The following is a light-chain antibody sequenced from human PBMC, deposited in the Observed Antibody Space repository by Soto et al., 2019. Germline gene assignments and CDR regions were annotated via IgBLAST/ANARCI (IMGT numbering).Light chain of an antibody. CDR2: GAS. V-gene: IGKV3-15*01. Sequence: EIVMTQSPATLSVSPGERATLSCRASQSVSSNLAWYQQKPGQASRLLNYGASTRATGIPARFSGSGSGTEFTLNISSLQSEDFAVYYWQQYNNWPLTFGGGTKVEIK. CDR3: QQYNNWPLT. CDR1: QSVSSN. J-gene: IGKJ4*01.